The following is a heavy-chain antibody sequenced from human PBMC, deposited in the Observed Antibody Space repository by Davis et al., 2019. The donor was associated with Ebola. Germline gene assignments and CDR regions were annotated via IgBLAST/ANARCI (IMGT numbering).Heavy chain of an antibody. CDR2: INHSGST. CDR3: AREDTDIHSILYSSGPFDY. Sequence: MPSETLSLTCTVSGGSISSYYWSWIRQPPGKGLEWIGEINHSGSTNYNPSLKSRVTISVDTSKNQFSLKLSSVTAADTAVYYCAREDTDIHSILYSSGPFDYWGQGTLVTVSS. J-gene: IGHJ4*02. D-gene: IGHD6-19*01. CDR1: GGSISSYY. V-gene: IGHV4-34*01.